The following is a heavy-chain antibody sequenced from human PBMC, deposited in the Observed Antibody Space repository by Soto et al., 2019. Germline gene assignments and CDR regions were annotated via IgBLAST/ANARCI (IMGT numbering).Heavy chain of an antibody. J-gene: IGHJ6*02. V-gene: IGHV3-30*18. CDR3: AKANYSSGARGAYYYYGMDV. CDR2: ISYDGSNK. D-gene: IGHD6-19*01. Sequence: GGSLRLSCAASGFTFSSYGMHWVRQAPGKGLEWVAVISYDGSNKYYADSVKGRFTISRDNSKNTLYLQMNSLRAEDTAVYYCAKANYSSGARGAYYYYGMDVWGQGTTVTVSS. CDR1: GFTFSSYG.